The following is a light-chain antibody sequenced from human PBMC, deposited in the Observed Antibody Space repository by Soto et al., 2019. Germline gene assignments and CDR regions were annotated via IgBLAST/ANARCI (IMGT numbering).Light chain of an antibody. CDR3: QQHHNGPST. CDR1: QSVTNN. J-gene: IGKJ1*01. Sequence: EIVMTQSPATLSVSPGERATLSCRASQSVTNNLAWYQQKPGQAPRLLIYGASSRATGIPARFSGSGSGTEFTLTISGLQSEDFAVYYCQQHHNGPSTFGQGTKVDIK. CDR2: GAS. V-gene: IGKV3-15*01.